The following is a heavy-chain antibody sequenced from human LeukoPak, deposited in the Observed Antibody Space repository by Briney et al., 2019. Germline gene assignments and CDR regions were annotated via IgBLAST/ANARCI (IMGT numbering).Heavy chain of an antibody. CDR3: ARGRVYYDILTGYYRAFDI. CDR2: IWYDGSNK. CDR1: GFTFSSYG. J-gene: IGHJ3*02. D-gene: IGHD3-9*01. V-gene: IGHV3-33*01. Sequence: GGSLRLSCAASGFTFSSYGMHWVRQAPGKGLEWVAVIWYDGSNKYYADSVKGRFTISRDSSKNTLYLQMNSLRAEDTAVYYCARGRVYYDILTGYYRAFDIWGQGTMVTVSS.